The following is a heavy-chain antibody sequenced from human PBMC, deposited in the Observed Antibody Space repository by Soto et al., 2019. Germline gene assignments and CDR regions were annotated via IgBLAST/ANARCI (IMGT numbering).Heavy chain of an antibody. CDR3: AGYCSSSICPEDHYCARDRKYHPPMDV. CDR1: DGSIYTYD. Sequence: SGTLSLTCNVSDGSIYTYDWNWSLQSPGQGLEGMGYISDGGSTNYNPSLKSRVTISVDTSKKQVSLKLSSVSAPDAARYFCAGYCSSSICPEDHYCARDRKYHPPMDVWGQGTTVTVSS. D-gene: IGHD2-2*01. V-gene: IGHV4-59*01. J-gene: IGHJ6*02. CDR2: ISDGGST.